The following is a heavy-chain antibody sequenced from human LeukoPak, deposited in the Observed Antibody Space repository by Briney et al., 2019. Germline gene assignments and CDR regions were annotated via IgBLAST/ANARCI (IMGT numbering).Heavy chain of an antibody. D-gene: IGHD2-2*01. CDR2: INPNSGGA. CDR1: GYTFTYYY. V-gene: IGHV1-2*02. CDR3: ASSIVYCSSTSCYFN. Sequence: ASVKVSCKASGYTFTYYYMHWVRQAPGQGLEWMGWINPNSGGANYAQKFQGRVTMTRDTSISTAYMELSRLRSDDTAVYYCASSIVYCSSTSCYFNWGQGTLVTVSS. J-gene: IGHJ4*02.